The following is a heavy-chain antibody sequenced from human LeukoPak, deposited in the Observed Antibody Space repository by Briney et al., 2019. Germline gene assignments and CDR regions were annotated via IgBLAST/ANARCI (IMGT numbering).Heavy chain of an antibody. CDR2: ISSSSSTI. Sequence: PGGSLRLSCAASGFTFSSNSMNWARQAPGKGLEWVSYISSSSSTIYYADSVKGRFTISRDNAKNSLYLQMNSPRAEDTAVYYCARMTNYYYYMDVSGKGTTVTVSS. CDR3: ARMTNYYYYMDV. J-gene: IGHJ6*03. V-gene: IGHV3-48*01. CDR1: GFTFSSNS.